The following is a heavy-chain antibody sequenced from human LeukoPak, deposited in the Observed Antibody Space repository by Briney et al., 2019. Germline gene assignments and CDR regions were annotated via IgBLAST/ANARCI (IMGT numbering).Heavy chain of an antibody. CDR1: GGTFSSYA. CDR2: IIPIFGTA. V-gene: IGHV1-69*06. D-gene: IGHD5-18*01. J-gene: IGHJ4*02. Sequence: SVKVSCKASGGTFSSYAISWVRQAPGQGLEWMGGIIPIFGTANYAQKFRGRVTITADKSTSTAYMELSSLRSEDTAVYYCARVDTAMGSDYWGQGTLVTVSS. CDR3: ARVDTAMGSDY.